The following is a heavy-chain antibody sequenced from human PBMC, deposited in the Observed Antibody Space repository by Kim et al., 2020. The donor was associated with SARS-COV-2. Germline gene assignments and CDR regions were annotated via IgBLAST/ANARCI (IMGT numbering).Heavy chain of an antibody. J-gene: IGHJ5*02. CDR2: INHSGST. V-gene: IGHV4-34*01. CDR3: ARGRSPYSSSWFLFPFDP. Sequence: SETLSLTCAVYGGSFSGYYWSWIRQPPGKGLEWIGEINHSGSTNYNPSLKSRVTISVDTSKNQFSLKLSSVTAADTAVYYCARGRSPYSSSWFLFPFDPWGQGTLVTVSS. D-gene: IGHD6-13*01. CDR1: GGSFSGYY.